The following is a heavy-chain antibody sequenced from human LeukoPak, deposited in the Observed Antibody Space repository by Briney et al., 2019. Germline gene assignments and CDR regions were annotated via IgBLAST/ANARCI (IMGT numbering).Heavy chain of an antibody. V-gene: IGHV5-10-1*01. Sequence: GESPKISCKGSGYSFTSYWISWVRQMPGKGLEWMGRIDPSDSYTNYSPSFQGHVTISADKSISTAYLQWSSLKASDTAMYYCARHAPLVRGVIYYFDHWGQGTLVTVSS. J-gene: IGHJ4*02. CDR3: ARHAPLVRGVIYYFDH. CDR2: IDPSDSYT. D-gene: IGHD3-10*01. CDR1: GYSFTSYW.